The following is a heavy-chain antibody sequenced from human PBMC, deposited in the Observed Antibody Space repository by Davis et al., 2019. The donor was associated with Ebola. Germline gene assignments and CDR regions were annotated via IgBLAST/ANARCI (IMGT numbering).Heavy chain of an antibody. V-gene: IGHV1-8*01. CDR2: MNPNSCNT. Sequence: ASVPVSCKASVYSFTRYDLNWLRQPTGQGLEWMGWMNPNSCNTRYAQKLQGRVTMTRNTPISTAYMELSSLNSEDTAVYYCARGHKSSWSPYHYYYYGMDVWGQGTTVTVSS. CDR3: ARGHKSSWSPYHYYYYGMDV. J-gene: IGHJ6*02. CDR1: VYSFTRYD. D-gene: IGHD6-13*01.